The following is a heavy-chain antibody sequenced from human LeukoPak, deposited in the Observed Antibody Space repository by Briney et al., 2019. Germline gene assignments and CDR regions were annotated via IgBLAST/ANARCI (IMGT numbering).Heavy chain of an antibody. J-gene: IGHJ6*02. D-gene: IGHD6-13*01. CDR3: ARDVIAAASYYYYGMDV. V-gene: IGHV3-11*05. CDR1: GFTFSDYY. CDR2: ISSSSSYT. Sequence: GGSLRLSCAASGFTFSDYYMSWIRQAPGKGLEWVSYISSSSSYTNYADSVKGRFTISRDNAKNPLYLQMNSLRAEDTAVYYCARDVIAAASYYYYGMDVWGQGTTVTVSS.